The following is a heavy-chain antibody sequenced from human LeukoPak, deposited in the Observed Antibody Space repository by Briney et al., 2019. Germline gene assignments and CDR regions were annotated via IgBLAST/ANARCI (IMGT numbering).Heavy chain of an antibody. CDR2: IYTSGST. D-gene: IGHD2-15*01. CDR1: GGSISSYY. V-gene: IGHV4-4*07. Sequence: PSETLSLTCTVSGGSISSYYWSWIRQPAGKGLEWIGRIYTSGSTNYNPSLKSRVTISVDTSKNQFSLKLSSVTAADTAVYYCARAQGYCSGGSCYRYYYYMDVWGKGTTVTISS. CDR3: ARAQGYCSGGSCYRYYYYMDV. J-gene: IGHJ6*03.